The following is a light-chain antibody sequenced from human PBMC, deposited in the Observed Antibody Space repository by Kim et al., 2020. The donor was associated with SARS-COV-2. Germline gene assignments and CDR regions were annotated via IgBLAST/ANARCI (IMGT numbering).Light chain of an antibody. J-gene: IGLJ2*01. Sequence: QKVPISCSGSSSNIGNNYVSWYQQFPGTAPKLLIYENNKRPSGIPDRFSGSKSGTSATLGITGLQTGDEADYYCGTWDSSLSAVVFGGGTQLTVL. CDR1: SSNIGNNY. CDR2: ENN. V-gene: IGLV1-51*01. CDR3: GTWDSSLSAVV.